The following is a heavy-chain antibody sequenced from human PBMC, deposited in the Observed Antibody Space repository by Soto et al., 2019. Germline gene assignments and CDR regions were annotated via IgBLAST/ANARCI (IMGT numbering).Heavy chain of an antibody. CDR1: GGSISSYY. Sequence: LSLTCTVSGGSISSYYWSWIRQPAGKGLEWIGRIYTSGSTNYNPSLKSRVTMSVDTSKNQLSLKLSSVTTADTAVYYCARAGTAAGRMDVWGQGTTVTVSS. D-gene: IGHD6-13*01. V-gene: IGHV4-4*07. CDR3: ARAGTAAGRMDV. J-gene: IGHJ6*02. CDR2: IYTSGST.